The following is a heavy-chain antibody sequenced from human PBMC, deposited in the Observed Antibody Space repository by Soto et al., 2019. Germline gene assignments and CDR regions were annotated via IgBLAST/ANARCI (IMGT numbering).Heavy chain of an antibody. V-gene: IGHV4-59*01. CDR2: IYYSGST. CDR1: CNSISSSY. D-gene: IGHD4-17*01. CDR3: ARKYGDLGYYYYGMDV. J-gene: IGHJ6*02. Sequence: PSVTLSLTCSFCCNSISSSYWSWTQQPPGKGLEWIVYIYYSGSTNYNPSLKSRVTISVDTSKNQFSLKLSSVTAADTAVYYCARKYGDLGYYYYGMDVWGQGTTVTVS.